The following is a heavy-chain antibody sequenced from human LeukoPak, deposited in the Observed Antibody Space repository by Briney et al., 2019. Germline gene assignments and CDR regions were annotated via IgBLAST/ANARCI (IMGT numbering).Heavy chain of an antibody. Sequence: GGSLRLSCAASGFTFSDYYMRWIRQAPGKGGEWVSYISSSGSTIYYADSVKGRFTISRDNAKNSLYLQMNSLRAEDTAVYYCARVDEYYYGSGSSPLDYWGQGTLVTVSS. CDR2: ISSSGSTI. CDR1: GFTFSDYY. V-gene: IGHV3-11*01. D-gene: IGHD3-10*01. J-gene: IGHJ4*02. CDR3: ARVDEYYYGSGSSPLDY.